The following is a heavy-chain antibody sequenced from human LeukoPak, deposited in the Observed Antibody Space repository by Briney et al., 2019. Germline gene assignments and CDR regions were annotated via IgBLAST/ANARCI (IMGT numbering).Heavy chain of an antibody. Sequence: EGSLRLSCAASGFTFSNAWKSWVRQAPGKGLEWIGRIKSKTDGGTTDYAAPVKGRFTISRDDSKNTLYLQMNSLKTEDTAVYYCTTGGIIYDSSGYSHYWGQGTLVTVSS. CDR3: TTGGIIYDSSGYSHY. CDR2: IKSKTDGGTT. J-gene: IGHJ4*02. D-gene: IGHD3-22*01. CDR1: GFTFSNAW. V-gene: IGHV3-15*01.